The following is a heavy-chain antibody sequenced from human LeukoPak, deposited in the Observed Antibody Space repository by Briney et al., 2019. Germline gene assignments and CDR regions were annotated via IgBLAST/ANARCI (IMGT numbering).Heavy chain of an antibody. CDR1: GFNFRTYA. CDR3: ARPRGYAFDI. D-gene: IGHD3-16*01. V-gene: IGHV3-30*04. Sequence: GTSLRLSCAASGFNFRTYAFHWVRQAPGKGPEWMAFITYDGSNTYYADSVKGRFTLSRDNSKDTLYLQMNSLRAADTAVYYCARPRGYAFDIWGQGTMVTVSS. CDR2: ITYDGSNT. J-gene: IGHJ3*02.